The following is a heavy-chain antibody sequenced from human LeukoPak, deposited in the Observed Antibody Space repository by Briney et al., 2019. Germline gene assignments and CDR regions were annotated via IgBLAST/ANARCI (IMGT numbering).Heavy chain of an antibody. CDR1: GGSISCGPYY. Sequence: SETLSLTCTVSGGSISCGPYYWGWIRQPPGKGLEWIGSIYHSGSTYYNPSLKSRVTISVDTSKNQFSLKLSSVTAADTAVYYCARYNWRWFDPWGQGTLVTVSS. V-gene: IGHV4-39*07. CDR3: ARYNWRWFDP. J-gene: IGHJ5*02. CDR2: IYHSGST. D-gene: IGHD1-20*01.